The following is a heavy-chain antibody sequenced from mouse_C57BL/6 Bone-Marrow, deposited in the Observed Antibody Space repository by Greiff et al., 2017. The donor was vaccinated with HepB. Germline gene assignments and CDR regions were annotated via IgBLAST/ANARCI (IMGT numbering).Heavy chain of an antibody. Sequence: VESGGGLVKPGGSLKLSCAASGFTFSSYAMSLVRQTTEKRLEWVATISDGGSYTYYPDNVKGRFPISRDNAKNNLYLQMSHLNSEDTAMYYCASTPITTVVYFDYWGQGTTLTVSS. J-gene: IGHJ2*01. CDR3: ASTPITTVVYFDY. V-gene: IGHV5-4*01. CDR1: GFTFSSYA. CDR2: ISDGGSYT. D-gene: IGHD1-1*01.